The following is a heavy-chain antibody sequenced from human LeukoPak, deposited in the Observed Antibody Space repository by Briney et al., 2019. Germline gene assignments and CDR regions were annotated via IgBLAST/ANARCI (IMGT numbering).Heavy chain of an antibody. V-gene: IGHV6-1*01. CDR2: TYYRSRWLN. Sequence: SQTLSLTCGISGDSVSSNGAAWNWIRQSPSRGLEWLGRTYYRSRWLNDFAPSVKSRIIISPDISKNQFSLQLSSVTPEDTAVYYCARGEPDYTNWFDPWGQGTLVTVSS. D-gene: IGHD4-11*01. J-gene: IGHJ5*02. CDR3: ARGEPDYTNWFDP. CDR1: GDSVSSNGAA.